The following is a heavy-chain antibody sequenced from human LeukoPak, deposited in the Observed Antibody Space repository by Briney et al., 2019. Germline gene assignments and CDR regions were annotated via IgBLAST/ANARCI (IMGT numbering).Heavy chain of an antibody. CDR3: ARVRVGAYDFEY. J-gene: IGHJ4*02. CDR2: INPDGGTT. Sequence: GGSLRLSCAASGFTLGSYWMHWVRQVPGKGLVWVSRINPDGGTTTYADSVKGRFTISRDNAKNTLYLQMNSLRAEDTAVYCCARVRVGAYDFEYWGQGTLVTVSS. CDR1: GFTLGSYW. D-gene: IGHD3-10*01. V-gene: IGHV3-74*01.